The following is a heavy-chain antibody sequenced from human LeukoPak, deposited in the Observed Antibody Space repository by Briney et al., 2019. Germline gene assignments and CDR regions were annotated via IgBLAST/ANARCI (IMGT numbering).Heavy chain of an antibody. J-gene: IGHJ4*02. D-gene: IGHD6-19*01. CDR3: ARVETVAGSFYYFDY. CDR1: GFTFSSYW. V-gene: IGHV3-7*01. Sequence: GGSLRLSCAASGFTFSSYWMSWVRQAPGKGLEWVANIKQNGSEKYYVDSVKGRFTISRDNAKNSLYLQMNSLRAEDTAVYYCARVETVAGSFYYFDYWGQGTLVTVSS. CDR2: IKQNGSEK.